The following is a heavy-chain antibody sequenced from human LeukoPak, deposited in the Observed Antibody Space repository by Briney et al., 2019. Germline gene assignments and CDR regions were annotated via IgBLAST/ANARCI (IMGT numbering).Heavy chain of an antibody. V-gene: IGHV4-31*03. CDR1: GGSIGSGGYY. Sequence: SETLSLTCTVSGGSIGSGGYYWSWIRQHPGKGLEWIGYIYYSGSTYYNPSLKSRVTISVDTSTNQFSLKLSSVTAADTAVYYCAREAVGATGLDYWGQGTLVTVSS. CDR3: AREAVGATGLDY. CDR2: IYYSGST. J-gene: IGHJ4*02. D-gene: IGHD1-26*01.